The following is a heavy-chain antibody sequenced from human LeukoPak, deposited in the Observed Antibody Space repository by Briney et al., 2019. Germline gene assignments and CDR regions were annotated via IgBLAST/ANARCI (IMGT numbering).Heavy chain of an antibody. V-gene: IGHV3-11*01. D-gene: IGHD6-13*01. CDR1: GFTFSDHY. CDR3: ARDRHGYFDY. CDR2: ISHNGDTT. J-gene: IGHJ4*02. Sequence: GGSLRLSCAASGFTFSDHYMIWLRQAPGKGLESISYISHNGDTTYYADSVKGRLSISRDNAKSSLYLEMNSLRVEDTAVYYCARDRHGYFDYWGQGTLVTVSS.